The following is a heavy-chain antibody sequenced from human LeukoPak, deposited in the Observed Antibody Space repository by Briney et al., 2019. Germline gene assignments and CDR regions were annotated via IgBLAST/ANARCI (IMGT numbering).Heavy chain of an antibody. CDR2: IYTRGST. J-gene: IGHJ3*02. CDR1: GGSINNYY. D-gene: IGHD2-15*01. CDR3: ARGRYCSADICSGGDAFDI. Sequence: SETLSLTCTVSGGSINNYYWSWIRQPAGKGLEWIGRIYTRGSTNYNPSLKSRVTMSVDTSKNQFSLTLSSVTAADTAVYYCARGRYCSADICSGGDAFDIWGRGRMVSVSA. V-gene: IGHV4-4*07.